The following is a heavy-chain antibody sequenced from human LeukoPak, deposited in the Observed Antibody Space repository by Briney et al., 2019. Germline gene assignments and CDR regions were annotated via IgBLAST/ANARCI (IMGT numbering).Heavy chain of an antibody. V-gene: IGHV1-58*02. J-gene: IGHJ4*02. D-gene: IGHD7-27*01. CDR1: GFTFTSSA. CDR3: AAETGDRLRVDY. Sequence: ASVKVSCKASGFTFTSSAMQWVRQARGQRLEWIGWIVVGSGDTNYAQKFQERVTITRDTSTSTAYMELSSLRSEDTAVYYCAAETGDRLRVDYWGQGTLVTVSS. CDR2: IVVGSGDT.